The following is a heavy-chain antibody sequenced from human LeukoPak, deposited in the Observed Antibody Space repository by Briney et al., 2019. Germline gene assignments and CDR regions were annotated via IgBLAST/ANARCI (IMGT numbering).Heavy chain of an antibody. CDR3: ARVRYFDSSGYYYDFDY. J-gene: IGHJ4*02. D-gene: IGHD3-22*01. V-gene: IGHV4-38-2*02. CDR1: GYSISSGYY. Sequence: KASETLSLTCTVSGYSISSGYYWGWIRQPPGKGLEWIGNIYHSGSTYYNPSLKGRVTISVDTSKNQFSLKLTSVTAADTAVYYCARVRYFDSSGYYYDFDYWGQGTLVTVSS. CDR2: IYHSGST.